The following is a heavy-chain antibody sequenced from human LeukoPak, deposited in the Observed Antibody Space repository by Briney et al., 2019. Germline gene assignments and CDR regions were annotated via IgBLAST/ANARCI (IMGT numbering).Heavy chain of an antibody. CDR3: ARVGGDYSYYYMDV. V-gene: IGHV4-61*09. Sequence: SSQTLSLTCTVSGDSMNSGSYFWNWIRQPAGKGLEFIGHIYSSGSTHYNPSLKSRVTISVDTSKNQISLKLSSMTAADTAVYYCARVGGDYSYYYMDVWGKGTSVTVSS. CDR2: IYSSGST. J-gene: IGHJ6*03. D-gene: IGHD2-21*01. CDR1: GDSMNSGSYF.